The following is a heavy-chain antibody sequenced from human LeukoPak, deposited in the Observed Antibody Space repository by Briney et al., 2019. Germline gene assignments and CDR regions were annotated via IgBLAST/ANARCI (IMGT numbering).Heavy chain of an antibody. J-gene: IGHJ4*02. CDR1: GGSISSYY. D-gene: IGHD1-14*01. CDR2: IYYSGST. Sequence: PSETLSLTCTVSGGSISSYYWSWIQQPPGKGLEWIGYIYYSGSTNYNPSLKSRVTISVDTSKNQFSLKLSSVTAADTAVYYCARHTGYLDYWGQGTLVTVSS. V-gene: IGHV4-59*08. CDR3: ARHTGYLDY.